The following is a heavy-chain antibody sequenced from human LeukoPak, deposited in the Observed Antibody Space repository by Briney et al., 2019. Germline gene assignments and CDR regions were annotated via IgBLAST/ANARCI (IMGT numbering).Heavy chain of an antibody. J-gene: IGHJ2*01. D-gene: IGHD3-22*01. Sequence: GGSLRLSCAASGFTFSSYSMNWVRQAPGKGLEWVSSISSSSSYIYYADSVKGRFTISRDNSKNTLYLQMNSLRAEDTAVYYCAREGPTMIVTNGYFDLWGRGTLVTVSS. CDR2: ISSSSSYI. CDR3: AREGPTMIVTNGYFDL. CDR1: GFTFSSYS. V-gene: IGHV3-21*04.